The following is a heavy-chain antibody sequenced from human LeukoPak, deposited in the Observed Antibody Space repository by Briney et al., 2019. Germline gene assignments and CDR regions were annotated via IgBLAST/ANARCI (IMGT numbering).Heavy chain of an antibody. CDR1: GYTFTSYG. J-gene: IGHJ6*02. V-gene: IGHV1-18*01. Sequence: ASVKVSCKASGYTFTSYGISWVRQAPGQGLEWMGWISAYNGNTNYAQKLQGRVTMTRDTSTSTVYMELSSLRSEDTAAYYCARDLTQYQLLGNGMDVWGQGTTVTVSS. CDR2: ISAYNGNT. D-gene: IGHD2-2*01. CDR3: ARDLTQYQLLGNGMDV.